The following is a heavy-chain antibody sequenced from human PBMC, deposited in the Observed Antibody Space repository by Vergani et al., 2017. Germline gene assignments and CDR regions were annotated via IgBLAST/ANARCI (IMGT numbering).Heavy chain of an antibody. CDR2: IIPILGIA. D-gene: IGHD4-11*01. CDR3: ARDPTTVTTGDY. CDR1: GGTFSSYT. J-gene: IGHJ4*02. Sequence: QVQLVQSGAEVKKPGSSVKVSCKASGGTFSSYTISWVRQAPGQGLEWMGRIIPILGIANYAQKFQGRVTITADKSTSTAYMELSSLISEDTAVYYCARDPTTVTTGDYWGQGTLVTVSS. V-gene: IGHV1-69*08.